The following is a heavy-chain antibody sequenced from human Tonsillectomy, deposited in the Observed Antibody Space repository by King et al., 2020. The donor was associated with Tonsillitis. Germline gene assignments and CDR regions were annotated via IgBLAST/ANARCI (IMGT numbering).Heavy chain of an antibody. D-gene: IGHD1-26*01. CDR1: GFTFSSYA. CDR3: ARDLGEWELLFDY. V-gene: IGHV3-30-3*01. J-gene: IGHJ4*02. CDR2: ISYDGSNK. Sequence: VQLVESGGGVVQPGRSLRLSCAASGFTFSSYAMNWVRQAPGKGLEWVAVISYDGSNKYYADSVKGRFTISRDNSKNTVYLQMNSLRAEDTAVYYGARDLGEWELLFDYWGQGTLVTVSS.